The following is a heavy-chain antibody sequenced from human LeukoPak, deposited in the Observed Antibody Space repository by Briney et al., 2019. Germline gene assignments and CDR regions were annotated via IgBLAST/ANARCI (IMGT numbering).Heavy chain of an antibody. Sequence: GGSLRLSCAASGFTFSNAWMRWARLAPGKGLEWVGRIKSKVDGGTTDYATPVKGRFTISRDDSESTLYLQMNSLETEDTAVYYCSTDLWYGESHYYGIDVWGRGTTVTVSS. V-gene: IGHV3-15*01. CDR1: GFTFSNAW. D-gene: IGHD3-10*01. J-gene: IGHJ6*02. CDR3: STDLWYGESHYYGIDV. CDR2: IKSKVDGGTT.